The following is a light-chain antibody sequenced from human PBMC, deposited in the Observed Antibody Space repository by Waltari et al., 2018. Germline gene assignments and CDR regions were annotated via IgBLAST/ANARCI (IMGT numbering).Light chain of an antibody. Sequence: EIVLTHSPGTLSLSPGERATLSCRASQSVSSSYLAWYQQNPGQAPRLLIYGASSRATGIPDRFSGSGSGTDFTLTISRLEPEDFAVYYCQQYGSSPFTFGPGTKVDIK. CDR1: QSVSSSY. V-gene: IGKV3-20*01. J-gene: IGKJ3*01. CDR2: GAS. CDR3: QQYGSSPFT.